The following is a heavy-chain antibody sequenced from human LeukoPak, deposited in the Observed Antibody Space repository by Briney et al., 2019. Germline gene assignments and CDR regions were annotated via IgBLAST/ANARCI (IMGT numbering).Heavy chain of an antibody. CDR3: ARGPF. V-gene: IGHV3-7*01. Sequence: GGSLRLSCAASGFTFSDYYMSWVRQAPGKGLEWVANINEDGSETNVVESVKGRFTISRDNAKNSLDLQMNSLRAEDTAVYYCARGPFWGQGTMVTVSS. CDR1: GFTFSDYY. J-gene: IGHJ3*01. CDR2: INEDGSET.